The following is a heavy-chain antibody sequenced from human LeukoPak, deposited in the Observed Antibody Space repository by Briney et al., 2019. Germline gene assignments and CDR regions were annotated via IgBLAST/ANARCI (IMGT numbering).Heavy chain of an antibody. J-gene: IGHJ6*03. CDR2: INPSSGGA. CDR1: GYTFTGYY. CDR3: ARSSPPTYYHFYYYMDV. V-gene: IGHV1-2*02. D-gene: IGHD6-13*01. Sequence: ASVKVSCKASGYTFTGYYLHWVRQAPGQGLEWMGWINPSSGGAKYAQNFQGRAITTTDTSISTAYMELSSLRSDDTAVYYCARSSPPTYYHFYYYMDVWGKGSTVTVSS.